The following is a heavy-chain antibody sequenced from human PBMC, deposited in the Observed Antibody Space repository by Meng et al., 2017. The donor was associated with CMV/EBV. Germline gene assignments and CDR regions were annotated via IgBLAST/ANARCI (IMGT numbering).Heavy chain of an antibody. Sequence: GGSLRLSCAASGFTFSSYAMHWVRQAPGKGLEWVAVISYDGSNKYYADSVKGRFTISRDNSKNTLYLQMNSLRAEDTAVYYCAREIAALRFDHWGQGTLVTVSS. D-gene: IGHD6-6*01. CDR1: GFTFSSYA. CDR2: ISYDGSNK. CDR3: AREIAALRFDH. J-gene: IGHJ4*02. V-gene: IGHV3-30-3*01.